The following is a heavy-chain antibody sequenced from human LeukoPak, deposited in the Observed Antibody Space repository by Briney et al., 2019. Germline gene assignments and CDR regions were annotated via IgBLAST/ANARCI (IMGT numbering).Heavy chain of an antibody. CDR1: GYTFTGYY. J-gene: IGHJ4*02. D-gene: IGHD3-3*01. Sequence: ASVKVPCKASGYTFTGYYMHWVRQAPGQGLEWMGWINPNSGGTNYAQKFQGRVTMTRDTSISTVYMELSRLRSDDTAVYYCARSPGDFWSGYYMANYFDYWGQGTLVTVSS. CDR3: ARSPGDFWSGYYMANYFDY. V-gene: IGHV1-2*02. CDR2: INPNSGGT.